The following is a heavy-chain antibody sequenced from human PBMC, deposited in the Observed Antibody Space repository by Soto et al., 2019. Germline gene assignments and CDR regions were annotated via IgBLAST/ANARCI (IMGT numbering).Heavy chain of an antibody. D-gene: IGHD3-16*01. Sequence: EVQLEESGGGLVQPGGSLRLSCAASGFTLSSFALNWVRQAPGKGLEWVSYIGATSSSGSNFYYAASVKGRFTISRDSDKISLFLQMNSLRDEDTAIYYCARGGKVPYYYGMDVWGQGTTVTVSS. CDR3: ARGGKVPYYYGMDV. CDR2: IGATSSSGSNF. V-gene: IGHV3-48*03. J-gene: IGHJ6*02. CDR1: GFTLSSFA.